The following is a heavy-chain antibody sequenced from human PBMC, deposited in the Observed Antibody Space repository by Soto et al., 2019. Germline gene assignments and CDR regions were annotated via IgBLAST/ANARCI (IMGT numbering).Heavy chain of an antibody. CDR3: ARDATPDPRITIFGVVIFVPDY. V-gene: IGHV3-7*01. CDR2: IKQDGSEK. CDR1: GFTFSSYW. Sequence: GGSLRLSCAASGFTFSSYWMSWVRQAPGKGLEWVANIKQDGSEKYYVDSVKGRFTISRDNAKNSLYLQMNSLRAEDTAVYYCARDATPDPRITIFGVVIFVPDYWGQGTLVTVSS. D-gene: IGHD3-3*01. J-gene: IGHJ4*02.